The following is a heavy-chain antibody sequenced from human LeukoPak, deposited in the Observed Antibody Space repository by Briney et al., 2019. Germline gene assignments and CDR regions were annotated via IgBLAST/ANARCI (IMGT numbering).Heavy chain of an antibody. CDR1: GFTFSSYA. Sequence: GGSLRLTCAASGFTFSSYAMNWVRQAPGKGLEWVAVISYDGSNKYYADSVKSRFTISRDNSKNTLYLQMNSLRAEYTAVYYCAGDTRAYGDYADYWSQGTLVTVSS. D-gene: IGHD4-17*01. CDR3: AGDTRAYGDYADY. V-gene: IGHV3-30*04. J-gene: IGHJ4*02. CDR2: ISYDGSNK.